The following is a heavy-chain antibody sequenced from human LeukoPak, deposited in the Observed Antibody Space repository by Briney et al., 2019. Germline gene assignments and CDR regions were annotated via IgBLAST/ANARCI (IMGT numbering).Heavy chain of an antibody. CDR1: GFTFSSYS. J-gene: IGHJ4*02. CDR2: ITSSSSYI. Sequence: PGGSLRLSCAASGFTFSSYSMNWVRQARGKGLEWVSSITSSSSYIYYTDSMKGRFTISRDNAKKSLYLQMNSLRAEDTAVYYCARSPGGGLYYDSSGYYYPTFVSWGQGTLVTVSS. V-gene: IGHV3-21*01. CDR3: ARSPGGGLYYDSSGYYYPTFVS. D-gene: IGHD3-22*01.